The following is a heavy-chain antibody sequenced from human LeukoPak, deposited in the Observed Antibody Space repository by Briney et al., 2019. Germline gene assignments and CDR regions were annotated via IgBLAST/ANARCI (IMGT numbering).Heavy chain of an antibody. CDR2: ISAYNGNT. CDR3: ARDGGNYYGSGSYWYYYYYYYMDV. V-gene: IGHV1-18*01. J-gene: IGHJ6*03. Sequence: ASVKVSCKASGYTFTSYGISWVRQAPGQGLEWMGWISAYNGNTNYAQKLQGRVTMTTDTSTSTAYMELRSLRSDDTAVYYCARDGGNYYGSGSYWYYYYYYYMDVWGKGTTVTISS. CDR1: GYTFTSYG. D-gene: IGHD3-10*01.